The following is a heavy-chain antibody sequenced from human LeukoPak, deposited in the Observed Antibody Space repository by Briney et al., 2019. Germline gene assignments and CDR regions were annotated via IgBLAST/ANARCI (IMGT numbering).Heavy chain of an antibody. V-gene: IGHV3-23*01. D-gene: IGHD3-22*01. J-gene: IGHJ4*02. CDR2: ISGSCGST. CDR1: GFTFSSYA. CDR3: AKFRLPVYYYDSSGYYFDY. Sequence: GASLRLSCAASGFTFSSYAMSWVRQAPGKGLEWVSAISGSCGSTYYADSVKGRFTISRDNSKNTLYLQMNSLRAEDTAVYYCAKFRLPVYYYDSSGYYFDYWGQGTLVTVSS.